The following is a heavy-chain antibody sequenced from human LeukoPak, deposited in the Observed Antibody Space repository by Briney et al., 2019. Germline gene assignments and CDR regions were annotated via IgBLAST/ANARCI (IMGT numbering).Heavy chain of an antibody. D-gene: IGHD3-22*01. CDR1: GFTVSSSY. CDR3: ARGITMIVVVTLDY. CDR2: IYSGNNT. J-gene: IGHJ4*02. V-gene: IGHV3-53*01. Sequence: GGSLRLSRAASGFTVSSSYMSWVRQAPGKGLEWVSVIYSGNNTYYADSVKGRFTISRDTSKNTLYLQMNSLRAEDTAVYYCARGITMIVVVTLDYWGQGTLVTVSS.